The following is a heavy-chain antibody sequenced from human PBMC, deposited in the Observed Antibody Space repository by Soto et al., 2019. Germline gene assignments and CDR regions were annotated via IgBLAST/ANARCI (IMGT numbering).Heavy chain of an antibody. D-gene: IGHD4-17*01. CDR2: IYCSGST. Sequence: PSETLSLTCTVSVGSISSGDYYWSWIRQPPGKGLEWIGYIYCSGSTYYNPSLKSRVTISVDTSKNQFSLKLSSVTAADTAVYYCARARYGDYWFDYWGQGTLVTVSS. J-gene: IGHJ4*02. CDR3: ARARYGDYWFDY. CDR1: VGSISSGDYY. V-gene: IGHV4-30-4*01.